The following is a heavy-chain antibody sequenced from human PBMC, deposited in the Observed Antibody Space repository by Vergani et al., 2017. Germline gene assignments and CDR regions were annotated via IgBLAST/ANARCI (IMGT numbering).Heavy chain of an antibody. CDR3: ARGHAYYDYVWGSYRDWFDP. D-gene: IGHD3-16*02. J-gene: IGHJ5*02. CDR2: INHSGST. Sequence: QVQLQQWGAGLLKPSETLSLTCAVYGGSFSGYYWSWIRQPPGKGLEWIGEINHSGSTNYNPSLKSRATISVDTSKNQFSLKLSSVTAADTAVYYCARGHAYYDYVWGSYRDWFDPWGQGTLVTVAS. V-gene: IGHV4-34*01. CDR1: GGSFSGYY.